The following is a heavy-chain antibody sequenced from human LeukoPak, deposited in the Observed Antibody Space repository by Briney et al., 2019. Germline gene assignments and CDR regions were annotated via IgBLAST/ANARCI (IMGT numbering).Heavy chain of an antibody. CDR1: GGTFSSYA. CDR3: ARDAYPSHYDFWGGYTYGMDV. CDR2: IIPIFRTA. J-gene: IGHJ6*02. Sequence: SVKVSCKASGGTFSSYAISWVRQAPGQGLEWMGGIIPIFRTANYAQKFQGRVTITADESTSTAYMELSSLRSEDTAVYYCARDAYPSHYDFWGGYTYGMDVWGQGTTVTVSS. V-gene: IGHV1-69*13. D-gene: IGHD3-3*01.